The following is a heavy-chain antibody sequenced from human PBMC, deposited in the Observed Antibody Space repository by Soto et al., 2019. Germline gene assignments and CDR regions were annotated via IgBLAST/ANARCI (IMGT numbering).Heavy chain of an antibody. CDR1: GAALSSGGYS. Sequence: PSETLSLTCTVSGAALSSGGYSYTWVRQPPGKGLEWLGYNYYSGGTNYNPSLKSRVTISLDKSKSQFSLRLISVTAADTAVYYCTREQSDDNYFDPWGQGTLVTVSS. J-gene: IGHJ5*02. CDR2: NYYSGGT. D-gene: IGHD6-19*01. CDR3: TREQSDDNYFDP. V-gene: IGHV4-61*08.